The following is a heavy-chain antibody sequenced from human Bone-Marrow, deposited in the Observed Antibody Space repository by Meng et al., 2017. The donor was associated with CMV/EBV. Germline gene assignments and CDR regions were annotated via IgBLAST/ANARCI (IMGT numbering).Heavy chain of an antibody. V-gene: IGHV3-30*02. CDR1: GFTFSSYT. CDR2: IRYDGSYK. J-gene: IGHJ4*02. CDR3: ARAPDFPYYFDY. Sequence: GESLKISCTASGFTFSSYTMHWVRQAPGKGLEWVAFIRYDGSYKSYADSVKGRFTISRDNSKNTLYLQMNSLRPEDRAVYYCARAPDFPYYFDYWGQGTLVTVSS.